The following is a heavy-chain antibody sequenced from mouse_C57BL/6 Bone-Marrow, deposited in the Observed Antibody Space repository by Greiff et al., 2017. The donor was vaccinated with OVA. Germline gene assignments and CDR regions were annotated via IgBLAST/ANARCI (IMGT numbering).Heavy chain of an antibody. CDR1: GFSLTSYA. CDR2: IWTGGGT. Sequence: VKLMESGPGLVAPSQSLSITCTVSGFSLTSYAISWVRQPPGKGLEWLGVIWTGGGTNYNSALKSRLSISKDNSKSQVFLKMNSLQTDDTARYYCARNSDDYDDYAMDYWGQGTSVTVSS. D-gene: IGHD2-4*01. V-gene: IGHV2-9-1*01. CDR3: ARNSDDYDDYAMDY. J-gene: IGHJ4*01.